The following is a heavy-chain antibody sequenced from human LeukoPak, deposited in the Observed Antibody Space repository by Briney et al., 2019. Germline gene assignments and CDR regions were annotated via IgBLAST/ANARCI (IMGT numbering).Heavy chain of an antibody. CDR2: IYQSGTT. Sequence: PSGTLSLTCAVSGASIISSNWWTWVRQPPGKGLEWIGEIYQSGTTNYNPSLKRRVTISVDKSKNQFSLKLNSLTAADTAVYYCAKYFAATGESHLDHWGQGSLVTVSS. J-gene: IGHJ4*02. V-gene: IGHV4-4*02. CDR1: GASIISSNW. CDR3: AKYFAATGESHLDH. D-gene: IGHD6-13*01.